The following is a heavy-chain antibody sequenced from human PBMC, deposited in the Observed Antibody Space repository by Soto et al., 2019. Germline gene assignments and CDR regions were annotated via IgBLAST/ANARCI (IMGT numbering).Heavy chain of an antibody. CDR2: ITDSGAAS. J-gene: IGHJ4*02. CDR3: ARDLSVVFDY. V-gene: IGHV3-23*01. Sequence: GGSLRLSCTAPGFTFNKYAMSWVRQAPGKGLEWVSAITDSGAASHYADSVKGRFTVSRDNSKNKLYLQMNSLRADHTAVYYCARDLSVVFDYWGQGTLVTVST. D-gene: IGHD2-15*01. CDR1: GFTFNKYA.